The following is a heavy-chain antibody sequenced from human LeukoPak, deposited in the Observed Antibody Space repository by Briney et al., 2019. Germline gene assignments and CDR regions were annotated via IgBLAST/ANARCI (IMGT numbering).Heavy chain of an antibody. CDR1: GFTFSSYG. CDR2: IYSGGST. V-gene: IGHV3-53*01. Sequence: GGSLRLSCAASGFTFSSYGMHWVRQAPGKGLEWVSVIYSGGSTYYADSVKGRFTISRDNSKNTLYLQMNSLRAEDTAVYYCARVTPGWFGEFYFDYWGQGTLVTVSS. D-gene: IGHD3-10*01. CDR3: ARVTPGWFGEFYFDY. J-gene: IGHJ4*02.